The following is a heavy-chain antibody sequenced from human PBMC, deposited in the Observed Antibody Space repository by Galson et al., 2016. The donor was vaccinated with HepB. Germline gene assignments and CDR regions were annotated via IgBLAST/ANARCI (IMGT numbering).Heavy chain of an antibody. V-gene: IGHV4-59*12. CDR3: ARGTPWRAFDF. CDR2: ISDSGST. J-gene: IGHJ3*01. D-gene: IGHD1-14*01. CDR1: GGSISTYY. Sequence: SETLSLTCTVSGGSISTYYWSWVRQPPGKGLEWIGDISDSGSTNYNPSLKSRVTISVDTSKNQFSLILSSVSAADTAVYYCARGTPWRAFDFWGQGTMLTVSS.